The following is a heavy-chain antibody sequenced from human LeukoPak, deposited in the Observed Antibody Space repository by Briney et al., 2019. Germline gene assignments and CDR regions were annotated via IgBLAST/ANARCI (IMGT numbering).Heavy chain of an antibody. CDR1: GGTFSSYA. Sequence: ASVKVSCKASGGTFSSYAISWVRQAPGQGLEWMGGIIPIFGTANYAQKFQGRVTITADESTSTAYMELSSLRSEDTAVYYCARMLEPHNYYYYMDVWGKGTTVTVSS. CDR3: ARMLEPHNYYYYMDV. D-gene: IGHD1-14*01. J-gene: IGHJ6*03. CDR2: IIPIFGTA. V-gene: IGHV1-69*13.